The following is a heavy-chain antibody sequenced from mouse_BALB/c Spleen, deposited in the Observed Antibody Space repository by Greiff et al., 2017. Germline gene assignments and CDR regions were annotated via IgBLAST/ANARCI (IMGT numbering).Heavy chain of an antibody. Sequence: EVKLEESGGGLVKPGGSLKLSCAASGFTFSSYTMSWVRQTPEKRLEWVATISSGGSYTYYPDSVKGRFTISRDNAKNTLYLQMSSLKSEDTAMYYCTREGRGNWGYFDVWGAGTTVTVSS. V-gene: IGHV5-6-4*01. CDR3: TREGRGNWGYFDV. CDR1: GFTFSSYT. J-gene: IGHJ1*01. CDR2: ISSGGSYT. D-gene: IGHD4-1*01.